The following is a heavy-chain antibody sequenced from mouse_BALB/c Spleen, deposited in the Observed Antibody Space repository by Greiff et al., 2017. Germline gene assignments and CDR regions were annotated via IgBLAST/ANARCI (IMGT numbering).Heavy chain of an antibody. Sequence: DVQLVESGGGLVKPGGSLKLSCAASGFAFSSYDMSWVRQTPEKRLEWVAYISSGGGSTYYPDTVKGRFTISRDNAKNTLYLQMSSLKSEDTAMYYCARQGIYYGYLDYWGQGTTLTVSS. CDR3: ARQGIYYGYLDY. V-gene: IGHV5-12-1*01. CDR2: ISSGGGST. CDR1: GFAFSSYD. D-gene: IGHD2-1*01. J-gene: IGHJ2*01.